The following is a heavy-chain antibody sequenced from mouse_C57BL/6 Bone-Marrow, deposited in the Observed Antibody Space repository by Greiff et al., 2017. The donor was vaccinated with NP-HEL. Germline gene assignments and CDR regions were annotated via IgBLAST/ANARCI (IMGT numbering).Heavy chain of an antibody. J-gene: IGHJ4*01. Sequence: VQLQQSGAELVRPGASVKLSRTASGFNIKDDYMHWVKQRPEQGLEWIGWIDPENGDTEYASKFQGKATITADTSSNTAYLQLSSLTSEDTAVYYCTTSTVVAERMDYWGQGTSVTVSS. D-gene: IGHD1-1*01. CDR3: TTSTVVAERMDY. CDR2: IDPENGDT. CDR1: GFNIKDDY. V-gene: IGHV14-4*01.